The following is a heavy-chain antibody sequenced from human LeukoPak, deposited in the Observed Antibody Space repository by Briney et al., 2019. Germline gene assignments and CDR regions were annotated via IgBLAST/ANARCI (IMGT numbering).Heavy chain of an antibody. J-gene: IGHJ4*02. CDR2: ISYDGSNK. CDR3: AKXDFXXXYYMSGAFDY. D-gene: IGHD3/OR15-3a*01. Sequence: GGSLRLSCAASGFTFSSYGMHWVRQAPGKGLGWVAVISYDGSNKYYADSVKGRFTISRDNSKNTLYLQMNSLRAEDTAVYYCAKXDFXXXYYMSGAFDYWGQGTLVTVSS. CDR1: GFTFSSYG. V-gene: IGHV3-30*18.